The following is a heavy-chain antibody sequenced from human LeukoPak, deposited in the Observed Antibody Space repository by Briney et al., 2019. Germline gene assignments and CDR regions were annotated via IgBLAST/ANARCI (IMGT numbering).Heavy chain of an antibody. V-gene: IGHV1-2*02. CDR1: GYTFTGYY. J-gene: IGHJ4*02. Sequence: ASVKVSCQDSGYTFTGYYMHWVRPPPGRGLAWMGWINPNSGGTNYAQKFQGRVTMTRDTSISTDDMELSRLRSNDTAVYYCAREQYCSGGSCYSAIFDYWAREPWSPSPQ. CDR3: AREQYCSGGSCYSAIFDY. CDR2: INPNSGGT. D-gene: IGHD2-15*01.